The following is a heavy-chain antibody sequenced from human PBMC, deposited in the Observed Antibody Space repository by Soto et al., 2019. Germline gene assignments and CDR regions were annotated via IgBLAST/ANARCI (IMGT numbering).Heavy chain of an antibody. D-gene: IGHD1-7*01. Sequence: ASVKVSCKASGYTFTSYGISWVRQAPGQGLEWMGWISAYNGNTNYAQKLQGRVTMTTDTSTSTAYMELRSLRSDDTAVYYCATESNSRELLIRPNFESCGRGKLVAV. V-gene: IGHV1-18*04. CDR1: GYTFTSYG. J-gene: IGHJ4*02. CDR3: ATESNSRELLIRPNFES. CDR2: ISAYNGNT.